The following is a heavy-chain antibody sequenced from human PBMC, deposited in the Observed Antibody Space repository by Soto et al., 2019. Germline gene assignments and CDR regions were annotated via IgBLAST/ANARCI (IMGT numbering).Heavy chain of an antibody. Sequence: PWGSLRLSCAASGFTFISYWIHWFRQAPVKGLVWVSRINSDGSSTSYADSVKGRFTISRDNAKNTLYLQMNSLRAEDTAVYYCARGGDRYYFDYWGQGTLVTVSS. CDR2: INSDGSST. V-gene: IGHV3-74*01. D-gene: IGHD3-16*01. CDR1: GFTFISYW. J-gene: IGHJ4*02. CDR3: ARGGDRYYFDY.